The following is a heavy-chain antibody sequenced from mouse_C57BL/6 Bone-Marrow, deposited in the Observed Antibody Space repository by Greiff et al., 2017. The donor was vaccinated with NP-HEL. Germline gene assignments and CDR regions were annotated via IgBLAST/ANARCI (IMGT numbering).Heavy chain of an antibody. CDR1: GYTFTSYW. J-gene: IGHJ3*01. D-gene: IGHD2-3*01. Sequence: QVQLQQPGAELVMPGASVKLSCKASGYTFTSYWMHWVKQRPGQGLEWIGEIDPSDSYTNYNQKFKGKSTLTVDKSSSTAYMQLSSLTSEDSAVYYCARSPLDDGDYVPWFAYWGQGTLVTVSA. CDR3: ARSPLDDGDYVPWFAY. V-gene: IGHV1-69*01. CDR2: IDPSDSYT.